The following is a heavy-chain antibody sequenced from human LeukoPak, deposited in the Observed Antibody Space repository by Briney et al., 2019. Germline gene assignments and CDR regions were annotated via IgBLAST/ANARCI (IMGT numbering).Heavy chain of an antibody. J-gene: IGHJ4*02. CDR1: GGSISSGSYY. D-gene: IGHD3-9*01. Sequence: SQTLSLTCTVSGGSISSGSYYWSWIRQPAGKGLEWIGRIYTSGSTNYNPSLKSRVTISVDTSKNQFSLKLSSVTAADTAVYYCARVYDILTGYSCFDYWGQGTLVTVSS. CDR3: ARVYDILTGYSCFDY. CDR2: IYTSGST. V-gene: IGHV4-61*02.